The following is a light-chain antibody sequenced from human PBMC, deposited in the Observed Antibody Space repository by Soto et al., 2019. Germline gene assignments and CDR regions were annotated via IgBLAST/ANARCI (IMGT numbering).Light chain of an antibody. CDR3: QQYNSYYT. J-gene: IGKJ2*01. Sequence: DIQMPESPSTLSASVGDRVTITCRASQSISSWLAWYPQKPGKAPELLISDASSLESGVPPRFSGSESGKEFTLTISSLQPDDFAAYFFQQYNSYYTFGQGTKLEI. CDR1: QSISSW. V-gene: IGKV1-5*01. CDR2: DAS.